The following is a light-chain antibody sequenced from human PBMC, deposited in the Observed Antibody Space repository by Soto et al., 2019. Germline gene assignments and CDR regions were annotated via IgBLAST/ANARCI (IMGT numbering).Light chain of an antibody. CDR3: QQRSTWIFT. Sequence: DIVMTQSPDSLAVSLGERATINCKSSQSVLYSSDNKNYLAWYQQKPGQPPKLLIAWASSRESGIPDRFSGTGSGTDFTLTISGLEPEDFAVYYCQQRSTWIFTFGPGTKVDIK. V-gene: IGKV4-1*01. CDR2: WAS. J-gene: IGKJ3*01. CDR1: QSVLYSSDNKNY.